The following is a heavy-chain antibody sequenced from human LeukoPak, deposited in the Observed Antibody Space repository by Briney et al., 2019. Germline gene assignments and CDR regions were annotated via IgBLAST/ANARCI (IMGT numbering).Heavy chain of an antibody. Sequence: GGSLRLSCAVSGFTFSSYAMHWVRQAPGKGLEWVAVISYDGSNKYYADSVKGRFTISRDNSKNTLYLQMNGLRAEDTAVYYCAREIVAALDYWGQGTLVTVSS. V-gene: IGHV3-30*01. J-gene: IGHJ4*02. CDR1: GFTFSSYA. CDR2: ISYDGSNK. D-gene: IGHD6-6*01. CDR3: AREIVAALDY.